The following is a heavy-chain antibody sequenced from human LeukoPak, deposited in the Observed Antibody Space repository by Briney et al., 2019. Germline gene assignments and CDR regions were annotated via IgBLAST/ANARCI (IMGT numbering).Heavy chain of an antibody. J-gene: IGHJ4*02. Sequence: GGSLRLSCAASGFTVSAYAMAWVRQAPGKGLEWVSTIYDDNTYYADSVKGRFAISTDNSKNTLYLQMNSLRVEDTAVYFCAARKVRGVCFYLDYCGQGTLVTVSS. CDR3: AARKVRGVCFYLDY. CDR2: IYDDNT. CDR1: GFTVSAYA. D-gene: IGHD3-10*01. V-gene: IGHV3-23*01.